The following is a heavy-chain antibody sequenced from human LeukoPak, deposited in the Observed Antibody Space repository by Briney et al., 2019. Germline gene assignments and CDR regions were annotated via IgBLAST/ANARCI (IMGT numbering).Heavy chain of an antibody. V-gene: IGHV4-34*01. CDR1: GGSFSGYY. CDR3: ARHERWLQRSFDY. D-gene: IGHD5-24*01. J-gene: IGHJ4*02. CDR2: IYYSGST. Sequence: SETLSLTCAVYGGSFSGYYWSWIRQSPGKGLEWIGSIYYSGSTYYNPSLKSRVTISVDTSKNQFSLKLSSVTAADTAVYYCARHERWLQRSFDYWGQGTLVTVSS.